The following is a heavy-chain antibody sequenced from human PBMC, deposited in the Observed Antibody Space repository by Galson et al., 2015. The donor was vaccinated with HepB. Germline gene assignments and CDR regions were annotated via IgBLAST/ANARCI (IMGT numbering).Heavy chain of an antibody. V-gene: IGHV3-48*01. D-gene: IGHD6-19*01. CDR2: ITGSSSHT. CDR3: ARVGRTSGWYDDY. J-gene: IGHJ4*02. CDR1: GFMFSSYG. Sequence: SLRLSCAASGFMFSSYGMNWVRQAPGKGLEWVSHITGSSSHTYYVDSVKGRFTISRDNAKNSPYLQMKSLRGEDTAVYYCARVGRTSGWYDDYWGQGTLVTVSS.